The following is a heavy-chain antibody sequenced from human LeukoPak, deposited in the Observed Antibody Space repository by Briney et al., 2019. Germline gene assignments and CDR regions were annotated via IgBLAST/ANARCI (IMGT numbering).Heavy chain of an antibody. CDR3: ARDTGGYYYDSSGYYVKGAFDI. CDR2: IYYSGNT. Sequence: SETLSLTCTVSGGSISNYYWGWIRQAPGKGLEWIGSIYYSGNTYYNSSLKSRVTISLDTSKNQFSLKLSSVTAADTAVYYCARDTGGYYYDSSGYYVKGAFDIWGQGTMVTASS. D-gene: IGHD3-22*01. J-gene: IGHJ3*02. V-gene: IGHV4-39*07. CDR1: GGSISNYY.